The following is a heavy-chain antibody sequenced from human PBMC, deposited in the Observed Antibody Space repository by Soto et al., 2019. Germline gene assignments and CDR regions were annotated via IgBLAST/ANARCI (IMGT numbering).Heavy chain of an antibody. Sequence: GASVKVSCKASGYTFTSHGISWVRQAPGQGLEWMGGIIPIFGTANYAQKFQGRVTITADKSTSTAYMELSSLRSEDTAVYYCARELAPSVYYGSGSYSTQPYYFDYWGQGTLVTVSS. CDR3: ARELAPSVYYGSGSYSTQPYYFDY. V-gene: IGHV1-69*06. CDR1: GYTFTSHG. CDR2: IIPIFGTA. J-gene: IGHJ4*02. D-gene: IGHD3-10*01.